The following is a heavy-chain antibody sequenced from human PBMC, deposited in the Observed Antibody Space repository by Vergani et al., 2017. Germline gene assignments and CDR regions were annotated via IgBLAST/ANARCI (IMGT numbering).Heavy chain of an antibody. Sequence: ESLWISCKGSGYSLTSYWISWVRQMPGKGLEGMGRIDPIDSYTNYSPSFQGHVTISADKSISTAYLQWSSLKASDHAMYYCARHGGLGGWRYSFDYWGQGTLVTVSS. CDR3: ARHGGLGGWRYSFDY. CDR1: GYSLTSYW. V-gene: IGHV5-10-1*01. D-gene: IGHD3-16*01. J-gene: IGHJ4*02. CDR2: IDPIDSYT.